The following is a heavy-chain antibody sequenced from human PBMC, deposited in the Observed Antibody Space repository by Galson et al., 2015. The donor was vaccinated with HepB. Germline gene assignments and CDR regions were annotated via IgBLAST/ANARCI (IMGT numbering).Heavy chain of an antibody. CDR3: ARDRPLGSYDF. J-gene: IGHJ4*02. CDR2: IDSGDGYT. CDR1: GFTFSDYY. V-gene: IGHV3-11*05. Sequence: SLRLSCAASGFTFSDYYMSWIRQVPGKGLVWLSYIDSGDGYTNYAGSVKGRFTISRDNAKNSLYLQMNKLRVEDTALYYCARDRPLGSYDFWGRGTLVTVSA. D-gene: IGHD3-10*01.